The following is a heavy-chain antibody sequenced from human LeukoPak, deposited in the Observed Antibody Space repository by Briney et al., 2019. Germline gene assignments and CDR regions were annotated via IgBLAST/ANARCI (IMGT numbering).Heavy chain of an antibody. V-gene: IGHV3-11*04. J-gene: IGHJ6*03. CDR1: GFTFSDYY. D-gene: IGHD3/OR15-3a*01. Sequence: NPGGSLRLSCAASGFTFSDYYMNWIRQAPGKGLEWISYISSSGGNIKYADPVQGRFTISRDNAKNSLYLQMNSLRAEDTAVYYCATFPGVGLGYYYYMDVWGKGTTVTVSS. CDR3: ATFPGVGLGYYYYMDV. CDR2: ISSSGGNI.